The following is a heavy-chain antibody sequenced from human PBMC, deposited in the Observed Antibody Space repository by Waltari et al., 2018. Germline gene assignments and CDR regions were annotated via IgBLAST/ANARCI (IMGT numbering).Heavy chain of an antibody. CDR3: AREPDISDY. Sequence: QLQLQESGPGLVKPSETLSLTWTVSGGSISSSSYYWGWIRQPPGKGLEWIGSIYYSGSTYYIPSLKRRGTISVDTSKNQISLKLGSVAAADTAVYYCAREPDISDYWGQGTLVTVSS. CDR2: IYYSGST. CDR1: GGSISSSSYY. J-gene: IGHJ4*02. D-gene: IGHD3-9*01. V-gene: IGHV4-39*07.